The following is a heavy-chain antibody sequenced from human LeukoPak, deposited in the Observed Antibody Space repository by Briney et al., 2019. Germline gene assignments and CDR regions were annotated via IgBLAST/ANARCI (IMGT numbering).Heavy chain of an antibody. V-gene: IGHV3-21*01. Sequence: GSLRLPCEASGFTFTTYSMTWVRQAPGKGLEWVSIISSGSSAIFSADALKGRFTISRDDAKNLLYLDMNSLRAEDTAVYYCARGSSSSGMDVWGKGTTVTVSS. J-gene: IGHJ6*04. CDR2: ISSGSSAI. CDR3: ARGSSSSGMDV. CDR1: GFTFTTYS. D-gene: IGHD6-13*01.